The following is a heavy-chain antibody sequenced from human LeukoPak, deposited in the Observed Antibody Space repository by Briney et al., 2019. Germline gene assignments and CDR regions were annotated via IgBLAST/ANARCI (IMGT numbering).Heavy chain of an antibody. J-gene: IGHJ4*02. CDR3: AKGDVLLWFGELT. CDR2: ISGSGGST. D-gene: IGHD3-10*01. V-gene: IGHV3-23*01. CDR1: GFTFSSYA. Sequence: PGGSLRLSCAASGFTFSSYAMSWVRQAPGKGLEWVSAISGSGGSTYSADSVKGRFTISRDNSKNTQYLQMNSLRAEDTAVYYCAKGDVLLWFGELTWGQGTLVTVSS.